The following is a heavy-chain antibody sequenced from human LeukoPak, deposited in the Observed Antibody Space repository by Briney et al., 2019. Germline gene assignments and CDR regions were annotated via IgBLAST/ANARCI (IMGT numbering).Heavy chain of an antibody. Sequence: GGSLRLSCAASGFTFSSYAMSWVRQAPGNGLEWVSAISGSGGSTYYADSVKGRFTISRDNSKNTLYLQMNSLRAEDTAVYYCAKDGPFPSYYYYGMDVWGQGTTVTVSS. V-gene: IGHV3-23*01. D-gene: IGHD2-21*01. J-gene: IGHJ6*02. CDR3: AKDGPFPSYYYYGMDV. CDR1: GFTFSSYA. CDR2: ISGSGGST.